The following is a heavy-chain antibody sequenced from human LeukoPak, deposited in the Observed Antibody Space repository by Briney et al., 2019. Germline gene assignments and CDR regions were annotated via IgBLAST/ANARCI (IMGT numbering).Heavy chain of an antibody. Sequence: SVKVSCKAAGDTISAYSLNWVRQAPGQGLEWMGGIIPIFGRAYYAQNLQGRVTITADKSTSTAYMELSRLRSDDTAVYYCARSPDILTGEKFDYWGQGTLVTVSS. V-gene: IGHV1-69*06. J-gene: IGHJ4*02. CDR2: IIPIFGRA. D-gene: IGHD3-9*01. CDR1: GDTISAYS. CDR3: ARSPDILTGEKFDY.